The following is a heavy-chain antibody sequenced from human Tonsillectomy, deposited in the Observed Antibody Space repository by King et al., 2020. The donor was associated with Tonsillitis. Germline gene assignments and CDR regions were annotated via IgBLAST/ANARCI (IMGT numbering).Heavy chain of an antibody. CDR1: GFTFDDYA. Sequence: VQLVESGGGLVQPGRSLRLSCSASGFTFDDYAMHWVRQAPGKGLEWFLGISLNIGTLAYAAYWKGRFTISRDNAKNSLYLQMNSLRAEDTALYYCVKDTDYGGNLDAFDIWGQGTMVTVSS. V-gene: IGHV3-9*01. D-gene: IGHD4-23*01. CDR2: ISLNIGTL. J-gene: IGHJ3*02. CDR3: VKDTDYGGNLDAFDI.